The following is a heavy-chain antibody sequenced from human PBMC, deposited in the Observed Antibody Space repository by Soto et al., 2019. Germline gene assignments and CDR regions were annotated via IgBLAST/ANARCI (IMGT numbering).Heavy chain of an antibody. CDR1: GGSISSYY. V-gene: IGHV4-59*01. D-gene: IGHD3-22*01. CDR2: IYYSGST. Sequence: SETLSLTCTVSGGSISSYYWSWIRQPPGKGLEWIGYIYYSGSTNYNPSLKSRVTISVDTSKNQFSLKLSSVTAADTAVYYCARGGYYDCSGYSGHCFDPWGQGTLVTVSS. CDR3: ARGGYYDCSGYSGHCFDP. J-gene: IGHJ5*02.